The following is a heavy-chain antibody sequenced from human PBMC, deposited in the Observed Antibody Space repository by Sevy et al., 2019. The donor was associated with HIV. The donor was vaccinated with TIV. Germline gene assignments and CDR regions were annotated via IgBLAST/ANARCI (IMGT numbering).Heavy chain of an antibody. Sequence: SETLSLTCTVSGGSISSSSYYWGWIRQPPGKGLEWIGSLYYSGSTYYNPSLKRRVSMSADRSKKQFFLKVSSVTAADTAVYYCATLTYYYDSSGLDAFGIWGQGTMVTVSS. CDR1: GGSISSSSYY. D-gene: IGHD3-22*01. J-gene: IGHJ3*02. CDR2: LYYSGST. CDR3: ATLTYYYDSSGLDAFGI. V-gene: IGHV4-39*01.